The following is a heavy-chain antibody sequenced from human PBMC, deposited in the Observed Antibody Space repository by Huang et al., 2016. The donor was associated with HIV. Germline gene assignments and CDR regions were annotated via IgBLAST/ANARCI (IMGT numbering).Heavy chain of an antibody. J-gene: IGHJ6*02. CDR1: TVTFSAYW. CDR2: IRQDGSEK. D-gene: IGHD2-8*01. Sequence: LVESGGGLVRPGGSLRLSCAGSTVTFSAYWMTWVRQSPGKGRGWVGSIRQDGSEKHYGDSVEGRFNISRDNGKKLLFLEMRSLGVDDTAVYFCATKADAMDVWGQGTTVIVSS. CDR3: ATKADAMDV. V-gene: IGHV3-7*01.